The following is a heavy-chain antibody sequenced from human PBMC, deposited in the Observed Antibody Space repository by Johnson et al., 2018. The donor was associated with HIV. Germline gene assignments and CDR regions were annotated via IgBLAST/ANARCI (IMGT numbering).Heavy chain of an antibody. V-gene: IGHV3-30-3*01. CDR2: ISYHGSNK. J-gene: IGHJ3*02. CDR1: GFTFSSYA. CDR3: ARDKGGIVGYDAFDI. D-gene: IGHD1-26*01. Sequence: QVQLVESGGGVVQPGRSLRLSCAASGFTFSSYAMHWVRQAPGKGLEWVAVISYHGSNKYYADSVRGRFIISRDNSKNTLYLQMNSLRAEDTAVYYCARDKGGIVGYDAFDIWGQGTMVTVSS.